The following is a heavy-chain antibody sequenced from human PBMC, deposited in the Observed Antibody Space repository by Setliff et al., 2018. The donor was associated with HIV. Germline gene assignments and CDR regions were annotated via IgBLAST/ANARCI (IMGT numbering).Heavy chain of an antibody. CDR1: GYTFTNYY. D-gene: IGHD3-10*01. CDR3: ARDPFLWEVTPP. CDR2: INPNSGGT. J-gene: IGHJ5*02. Sequence: ASVKVSCKASGYTFTNYYLHWVRQAPGQGLEWMGWINPNSGGTNYAQKFQGRVTMTRDTSISTAYMELSRLRYDDTAMYHCARDPFLWEVTPPWGQGTLVTVSS. V-gene: IGHV1-2*02.